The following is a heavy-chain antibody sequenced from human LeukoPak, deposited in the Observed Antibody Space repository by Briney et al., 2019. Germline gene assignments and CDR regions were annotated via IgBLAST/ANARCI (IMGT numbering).Heavy chain of an antibody. D-gene: IGHD6-13*01. Sequence: SETLSLTCAVSGGSISSGGYSWSWIRQPPGKGLEWIGYIYHSGSTYYNPSFKSRATISVDRSKNQFSLKLSSVTAADTAVYYCARVWLAAAGYYFDYWGQGTLVTVSS. CDR2: IYHSGST. CDR3: ARVWLAAAGYYFDY. V-gene: IGHV4-30-2*01. CDR1: GGSISSGGYS. J-gene: IGHJ4*02.